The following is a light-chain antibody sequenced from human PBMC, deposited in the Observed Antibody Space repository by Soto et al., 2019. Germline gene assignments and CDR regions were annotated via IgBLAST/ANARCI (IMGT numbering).Light chain of an antibody. J-gene: IGKJ1*01. Sequence: EIVMTQSPATLSVSPGERATLSCRASQSVGSDLAWYQQKPGQAPRLLLYRTSTSATGIPARFSGSGSGTECTLTISSLQSEDFAVYYCQQYNNWPPWTFGKGTKVEIK. CDR3: QQYNNWPPWT. CDR1: QSVGSD. CDR2: RTS. V-gene: IGKV3-15*01.